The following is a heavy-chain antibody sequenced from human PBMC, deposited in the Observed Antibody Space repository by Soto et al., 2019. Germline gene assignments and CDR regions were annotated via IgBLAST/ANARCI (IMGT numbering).Heavy chain of an antibody. J-gene: IGHJ4*02. D-gene: IGHD6-6*01. CDR2: ISYDGSNK. CDR1: GFTFSSYG. V-gene: IGHV3-30*18. Sequence: QVQLVESGGGVVQPGGSLRLSCATSGFTFSSYGMHWVRQAPGKGLEWVAVISYDGSNKYYADSVKGRFTISRDNSKNTLYLQMNSLRAEDTAVYYCAKEDSSSALDYWGQGSLVAVSS. CDR3: AKEDSSSALDY.